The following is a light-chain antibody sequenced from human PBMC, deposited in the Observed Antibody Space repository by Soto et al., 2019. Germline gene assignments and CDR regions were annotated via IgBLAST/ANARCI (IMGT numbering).Light chain of an antibody. V-gene: IGKV3-20*01. CDR1: QDVSSSY. J-gene: IGKJ2*01. Sequence: EIVLTQSPGTLSLSPGERSTLSCRASQDVSSSYLAWYQQKLGQAPRLLMYGTSNRATGIPDRFSGSGSGTDFTLTISRLEAEDFAVYYCQQYDTSPRTFGQGTKGDIK. CDR2: GTS. CDR3: QQYDTSPRT.